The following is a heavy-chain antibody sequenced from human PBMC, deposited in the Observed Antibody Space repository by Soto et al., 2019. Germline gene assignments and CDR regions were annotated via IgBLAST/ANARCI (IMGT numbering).Heavy chain of an antibody. Sequence: QLQLQESGSGLVKPSQTLSLTCAVSGGSISSGGYSWSWIRQPPGKGLEWIGYIYHSGSTYYNPSLKSRVTISVDRSKNQFSLKLSSVTAADTAVYYCAREGLDSSGYYYRGAGYFDYWGQGTLVTVSS. CDR2: IYHSGST. CDR3: AREGLDSSGYYYRGAGYFDY. J-gene: IGHJ4*02. D-gene: IGHD3-22*01. V-gene: IGHV4-30-2*01. CDR1: GGSISSGGYS.